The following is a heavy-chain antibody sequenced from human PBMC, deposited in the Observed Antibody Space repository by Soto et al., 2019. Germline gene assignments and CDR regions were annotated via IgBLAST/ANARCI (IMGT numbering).Heavy chain of an antibody. CDR1: GGSISSYY. Sequence: SETLSLTCTVSGGSISSYYWSWIRQPPGKGLEWIGYIYYSGSTDYDPSLKSRVTISVDTSKNQSSLKLSSVTAADTAVYYCARRWGTYFDFWGQGTLVTVPQ. D-gene: IGHD7-27*01. J-gene: IGHJ4*02. CDR2: IYYSGST. V-gene: IGHV4-59*01. CDR3: ARRWGTYFDF.